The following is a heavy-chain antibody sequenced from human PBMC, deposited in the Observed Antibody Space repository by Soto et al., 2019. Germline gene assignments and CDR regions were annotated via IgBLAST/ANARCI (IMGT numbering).Heavy chain of an antibody. CDR1: GYTFTSYG. V-gene: IGHV1-18*01. CDR3: ARGLVPAAISEYYFDY. D-gene: IGHD2-2*02. CDR2: ISAYNGNT. J-gene: IGHJ4*02. Sequence: ASVKVSCKASGYTFTSYGISWVRQAPGQGLEWMGWISAYNGNTNYAQKLQGRVTMTTDTSTSTAYMELRSLRSDDTALYYCARGLVPAAISEYYFDYWGQGTLVTVSS.